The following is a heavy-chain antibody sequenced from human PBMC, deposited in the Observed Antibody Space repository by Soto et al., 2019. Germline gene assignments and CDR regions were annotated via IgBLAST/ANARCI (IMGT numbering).Heavy chain of an antibody. Sequence: SETLSLTCAVPGGSISSGGYSWSWIRQPPGKGLEWIGYIYHSGSTYYNPSLKSRVTISVDTSKNQFSLKLSSVTAADTAVYYCARRQSSSWYGLWGQGTLVTVSS. J-gene: IGHJ4*02. D-gene: IGHD6-13*01. CDR1: GGSISSGGYS. CDR2: IYHSGST. CDR3: ARRQSSSWYGL. V-gene: IGHV4-30-2*03.